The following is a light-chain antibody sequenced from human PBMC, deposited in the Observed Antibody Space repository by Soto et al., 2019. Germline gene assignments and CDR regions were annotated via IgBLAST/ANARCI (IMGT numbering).Light chain of an antibody. CDR2: DSS. V-gene: IGKV3-11*01. Sequence: EIVLTQSPATLSLSPGEGATLSCRASQDVSIYLAWYQQKPGQAPRLLIYDSSNRAPGIPARFSGSGSRTDFTLTISSLEPEDFAVYFCQQRGNWPNTFGQGTKLEIK. CDR1: QDVSIY. CDR3: QQRGNWPNT. J-gene: IGKJ2*01.